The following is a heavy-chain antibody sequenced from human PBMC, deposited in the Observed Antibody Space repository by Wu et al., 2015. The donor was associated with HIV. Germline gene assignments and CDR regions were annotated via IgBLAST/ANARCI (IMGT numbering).Heavy chain of an antibody. CDR3: ARGPVGYDSSGYSGDY. CDR1: GYTFTGYY. V-gene: IGHV1-2*02. Sequence: QVQLVQSGAEVKKPGASVKVSCKASGYTFTGYYMHWVRQAPGQGLEWMGWINPNSGGTNYAQKFQGRVTMTRDTSISTAYMELSRLRSDDTAVYYXARGPVGYDSSGYSGDYWGQGTLVTVSS. J-gene: IGHJ4*02. D-gene: IGHD3-22*01. CDR2: INPNSGGT.